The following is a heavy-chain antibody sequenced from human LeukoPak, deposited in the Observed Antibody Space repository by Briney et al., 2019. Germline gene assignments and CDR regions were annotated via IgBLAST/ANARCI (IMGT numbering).Heavy chain of an antibody. V-gene: IGHV3-21*01. J-gene: IGHJ4*02. D-gene: IGHD4-17*01. CDR2: ISSSSSYI. CDR3: ARDRYGDYAVDY. CDR1: GFTFISYS. Sequence: PGGSLRLSCAASGFTFISYSMNWVRRAPGKGLEWVSSISSSSSYIYYADSVKGRFTISRDNAKNSLYLQMNSLRAEDTAVYYCARDRYGDYAVDYWGQGTLVTVSS.